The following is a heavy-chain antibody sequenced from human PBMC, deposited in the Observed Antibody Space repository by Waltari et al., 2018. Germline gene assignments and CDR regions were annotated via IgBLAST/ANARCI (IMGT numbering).Heavy chain of an antibody. CDR1: GFTFSDYW. CDR2: IKQDGTDK. CDR3: AKEVRFGELNWFDP. V-gene: IGHV3-7*03. Sequence: DVQLVESGGGLVQPGGSLRLSCTVSGFTFSDYWMTWVRQAPGKGLEWVANIKQDGTDKNYVDSVKGRFTISRDNAKNSLFLQMNSLRAEDTAVYYCAKEVRFGELNWFDPWGQGTLVTVFS. D-gene: IGHD3-10*01. J-gene: IGHJ5*02.